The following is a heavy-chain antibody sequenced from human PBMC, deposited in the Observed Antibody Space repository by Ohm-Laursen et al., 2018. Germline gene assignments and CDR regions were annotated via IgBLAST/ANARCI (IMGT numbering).Heavy chain of an antibody. CDR2: ITHSGST. D-gene: IGHD3-10*01. CDR3: ARDNPESFDYGMDV. Sequence: PSETLSLTCAVFGGSFSGYYWSWIRQPPGKGLQWIGEITHSGSTSYNPSLKSRVTISVDTSKNQFSLKLSSVTAADTAVYYCARDNPESFDYGMDVWGQGTTVTVSS. CDR1: GGSFSGYY. V-gene: IGHV4-34*01. J-gene: IGHJ6*02.